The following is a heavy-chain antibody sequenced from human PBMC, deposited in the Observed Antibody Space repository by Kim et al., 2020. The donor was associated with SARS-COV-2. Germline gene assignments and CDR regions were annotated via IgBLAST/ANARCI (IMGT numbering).Heavy chain of an antibody. CDR2: IYPGDSDT. Sequence: GESLKISCKGSGYSFTSYWIGWVRQMPGKGLEWMGIIYPGDSDTRYSPSFQGQVTISADKSISTAYLQWSSLKASDTAMYYCASRSDWTNDAFDIWGQGTMVTVSS. D-gene: IGHD6-19*01. J-gene: IGHJ3*02. V-gene: IGHV5-51*01. CDR1: GYSFTSYW. CDR3: ASRSDWTNDAFDI.